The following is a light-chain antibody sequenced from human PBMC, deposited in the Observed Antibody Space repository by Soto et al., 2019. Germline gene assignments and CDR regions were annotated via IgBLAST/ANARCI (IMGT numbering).Light chain of an antibody. CDR1: QSRLHINGYNY. Sequence: DLVGTQSTLSLPVTPGEPASLSCRSSQSRLHINGYNYLDWYLQRPGQSPQLLIYLASNWASGVPDRFSGSGSGTDFTLKISRVEAEDFGVYYCIQTLQTPLSLGGGAKVDIK. V-gene: IGKV2-28*01. CDR3: IQTLQTPLS. CDR2: LAS. J-gene: IGKJ4*01.